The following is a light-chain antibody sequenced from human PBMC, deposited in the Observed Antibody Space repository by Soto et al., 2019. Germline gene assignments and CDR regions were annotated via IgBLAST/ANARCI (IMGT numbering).Light chain of an antibody. V-gene: IGKV1-12*01. Sequence: DIQMTQSPSSVSASVGDRVTITCRASQGISSWLAWYQQNPGKAHKLLIYAASSLQSGVPSRFSGSGAGTAFTLTISSLQPEDFGTYYCQQSNSFPETWTFGQATKVAIK. CDR3: QQSNSFPETWT. CDR2: AAS. J-gene: IGKJ1*01. CDR1: QGISSW.